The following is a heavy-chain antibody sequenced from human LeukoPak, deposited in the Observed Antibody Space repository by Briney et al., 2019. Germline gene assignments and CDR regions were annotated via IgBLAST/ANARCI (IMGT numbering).Heavy chain of an antibody. Sequence: ASVKVSCKASGYIFTSYGIIWVRQAPGQGLQWMGWISAHNGNTNYAQKLQGRVTMTTDTSTSTIYMELRSLRSDDTAVYYCARAQTTLLLDYWGQGTLVTVSS. V-gene: IGHV1-18*01. CDR1: GYIFTSYG. J-gene: IGHJ4*02. D-gene: IGHD4-11*01. CDR2: ISAHNGNT. CDR3: ARAQTTLLLDY.